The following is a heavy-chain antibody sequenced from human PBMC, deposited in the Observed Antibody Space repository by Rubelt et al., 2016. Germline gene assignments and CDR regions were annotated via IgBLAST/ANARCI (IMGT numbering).Heavy chain of an antibody. J-gene: IGHJ5*02. CDR3: ARGRGGIPAAHHNWFDP. V-gene: IGHV4-34*01. Sequence: QVQLQQWGAGLLKPSETLSLTCAVYGGSFSGYYWSWIRQPPGKGLEWVGEINHRGSTNYNPSLKCCVTLVVETVKNQCALKLRSVTAADTAVYYWARGRGGIPAAHHNWFDPWGQGTLVTVSS. CDR1: GGSFSGYY. D-gene: IGHD2-2*01. CDR2: INHRGST.